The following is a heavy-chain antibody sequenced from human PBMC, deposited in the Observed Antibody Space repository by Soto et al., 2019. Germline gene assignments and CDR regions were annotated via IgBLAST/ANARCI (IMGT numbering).Heavy chain of an antibody. J-gene: IGHJ4*02. Sequence: QVQLVESGGGVVQPGRSLRLSCAASGFTFSSYGMHWVRQAPGKGLEWVAVISYDGSNKYYADSVKGRFTISRDNSKNTLYLQMNSLRAEDTAVYYCAKDYDYEGYFDYWGQGTLVTVSS. CDR3: AKDYDYEGYFDY. CDR1: GFTFSSYG. V-gene: IGHV3-30*18. D-gene: IGHD3-16*01. CDR2: ISYDGSNK.